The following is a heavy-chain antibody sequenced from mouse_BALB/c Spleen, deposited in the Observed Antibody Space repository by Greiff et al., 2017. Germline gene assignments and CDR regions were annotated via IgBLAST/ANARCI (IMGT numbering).Heavy chain of an antibody. Sequence: EVQRVESGGGLVKLGGSLKLSCAASGFTFSSYYMSWVRQTPEKRLELVAAINSNGGSTYYPDTVKGRFTISRDNAKNTLYLQMSSLKSEDTALYYCARRGSTMITKGAMDYWGQGTSVTVSS. D-gene: IGHD2-4*01. V-gene: IGHV5-6-2*01. CDR3: ARRGSTMITKGAMDY. CDR2: INSNGGST. J-gene: IGHJ4*01. CDR1: GFTFSSYY.